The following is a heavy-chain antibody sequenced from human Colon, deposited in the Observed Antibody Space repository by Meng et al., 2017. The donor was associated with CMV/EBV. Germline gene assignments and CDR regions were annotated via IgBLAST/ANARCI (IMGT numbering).Heavy chain of an antibody. D-gene: IGHD2-15*01. CDR1: GGTFSSYA. CDR2: IIPIFGTA. J-gene: IGHJ6*02. Sequence: SVTVSCKASGGTFSSYAISWVRQAPGQGLEWMGGIIPIFGTANYAQKFQGRVTITTDESTSTVYMELSSLRSEDTAVYYCARAQGSEGNYYYFGMDVWGQGTTVTVSS. V-gene: IGHV1-69*05. CDR3: ARAQGSEGNYYYFGMDV.